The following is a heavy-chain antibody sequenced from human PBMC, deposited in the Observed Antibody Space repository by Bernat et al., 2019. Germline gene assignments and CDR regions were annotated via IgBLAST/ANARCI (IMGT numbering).Heavy chain of an antibody. D-gene: IGHD3-22*01. CDR3: ARDLNKFTMIVVVGGY. CDR1: GFTFSSSG. J-gene: IGHJ4*02. CDR2: IWYDGSNK. Sequence: QVQLVESGGGVVQPGRSLRLSCAASGFTFSSSGMHWVRQAPGKGLEWVAVIWYDGSNKYYADSVKGPFTISRDNSKNTLYLQMNSQRAEDKDVYYCARDLNKFTMIVVVGGYWGQGTLVTVSS. V-gene: IGHV3-33*01.